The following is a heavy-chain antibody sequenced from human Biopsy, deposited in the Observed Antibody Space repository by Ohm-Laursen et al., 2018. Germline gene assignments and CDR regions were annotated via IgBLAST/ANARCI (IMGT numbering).Heavy chain of an antibody. D-gene: IGHD6-6*01. Sequence: TLSLTCTVSGGPIDSYYWSWIRQPAGKGLEWIGRIYPSGSTNYNPSLKSRVTISEDRSKNQFSLKLKSVTAADTAVYYCATSLPSHWGSAALENWGQGILVTVSS. CDR2: IYPSGST. V-gene: IGHV4-4*07. J-gene: IGHJ4*02. CDR1: GGPIDSYY. CDR3: ATSLPSHWGSAALEN.